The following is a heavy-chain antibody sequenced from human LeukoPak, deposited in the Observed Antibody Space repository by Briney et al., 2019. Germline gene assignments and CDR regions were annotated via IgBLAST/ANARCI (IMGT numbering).Heavy chain of an antibody. V-gene: IGHV3-23*01. CDR2: ISGSGGST. J-gene: IGHJ4*02. CDR3: AKLDTFDYYFDY. CDR1: GFTFSTYA. D-gene: IGHD3-16*01. Sequence: GGTLRHSCADSGFTFSTYAMSWVRQAPGKGLERLSDISGSGGSTFYADSVKGRFTISRDNSKNTLYLQMNSLRAEDTAVYYCAKLDTFDYYFDYWGQGTLVTVSS.